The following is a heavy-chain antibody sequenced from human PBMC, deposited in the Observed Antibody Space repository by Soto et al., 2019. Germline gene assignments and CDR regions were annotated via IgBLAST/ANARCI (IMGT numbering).Heavy chain of an antibody. V-gene: IGHV1-18*01. J-gene: IGHJ5*02. CDR1: GYTFTSYG. Sequence: GASVKVSCKASGYTFTSYGISWVRQAPGQGLEWMGWISAYNGNTNYAQKLQGRVTMTTDTSTSTAYMELRSLRSDDTAVYYCARLRGYSGLDNWFDPWGQGTLVTVPS. CDR2: ISAYNGNT. CDR3: ARLRGYSGLDNWFDP. D-gene: IGHD5-12*01.